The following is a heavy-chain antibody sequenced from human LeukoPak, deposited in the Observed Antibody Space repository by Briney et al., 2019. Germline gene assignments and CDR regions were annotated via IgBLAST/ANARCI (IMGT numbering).Heavy chain of an antibody. Sequence: GGSLRLSCEASGFTFNSYAMHWVRQAPGKGLEWVSVIYSGGSTYYADSVKGRFTISRDNSKNTLYLQMNSLRAEDTAVYYCARHWNGVWSPFDYWGQGTLVTVSS. CDR1: GFTFNSYA. V-gene: IGHV3-66*04. D-gene: IGHD1-1*01. CDR3: ARHWNGVWSPFDY. CDR2: IYSGGST. J-gene: IGHJ4*02.